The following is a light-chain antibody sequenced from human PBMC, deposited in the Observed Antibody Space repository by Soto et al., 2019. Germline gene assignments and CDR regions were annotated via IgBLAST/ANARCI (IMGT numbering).Light chain of an antibody. CDR2: DAS. Sequence: EFLLTQSPGTLSLSPGERATLSCGASQTVRNNYFAWYQQKPGQATRLLIYDASSRATGIPDRFSGGGSGTDFTLTISRLETEDFAVYYCQQRSNWPHSITFGQGTRLEIK. V-gene: IGKV3D-20*02. CDR1: QTVRNNY. J-gene: IGKJ5*01. CDR3: QQRSNWPHSIT.